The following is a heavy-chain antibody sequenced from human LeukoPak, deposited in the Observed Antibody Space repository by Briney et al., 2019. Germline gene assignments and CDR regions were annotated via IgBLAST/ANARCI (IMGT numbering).Heavy chain of an antibody. CDR3: ARRKIGSPFDP. Sequence: GESLKISCKGSGYSFTNYWIGWLRQMPGKGLEWMGIIYPGDSDTRYSPSFQGQVTMSADKSISTAYLRWSSLKASDTAMYFCARRKIGSPFDPWGQGTLVTVSS. CDR2: IYPGDSDT. CDR1: GYSFTNYW. V-gene: IGHV5-51*01. D-gene: IGHD3-10*01. J-gene: IGHJ5*02.